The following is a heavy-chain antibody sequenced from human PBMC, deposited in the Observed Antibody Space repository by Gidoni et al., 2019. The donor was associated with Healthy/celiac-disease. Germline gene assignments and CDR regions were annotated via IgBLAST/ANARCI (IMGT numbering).Heavy chain of an antibody. D-gene: IGHD6-19*01. CDR2: IYTSGST. V-gene: IGHV4-61*02. Sequence: QVQLQESGPGLVKPSQTLSLTCTVSGGSISSGSYYWSWIRQPAGKGLEWIGRIYTSGSTNYNPSLKSRVTISVDTSKNQFSLKLSSVTAADTAVYYCARDSSGWSGASFDYWGQGTLVTVSS. J-gene: IGHJ4*02. CDR3: ARDSSGWSGASFDY. CDR1: GGSISSGSYY.